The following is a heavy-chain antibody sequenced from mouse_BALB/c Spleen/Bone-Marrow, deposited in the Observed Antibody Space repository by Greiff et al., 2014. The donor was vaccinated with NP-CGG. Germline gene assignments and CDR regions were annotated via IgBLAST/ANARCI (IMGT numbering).Heavy chain of an antibody. CDR3: ARVYLWYFDV. CDR2: IWAGGST. J-gene: IGHJ1*01. CDR1: GFSLTSYG. Sequence: VMLVESGPGLVAPSQSLPITCTVSGFSLTSYGVHWVRQPPGKGLEWLGVIWAGGSTNYNSALMSRLSISKDNSKSQVFLKMNSLLTDDTAMYYCARVYLWYFDVWGAGTTVTVSS. V-gene: IGHV2-9*02. D-gene: IGHD2-3*01.